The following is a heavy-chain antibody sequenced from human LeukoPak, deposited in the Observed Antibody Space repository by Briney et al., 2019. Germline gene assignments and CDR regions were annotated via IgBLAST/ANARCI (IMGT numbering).Heavy chain of an antibody. D-gene: IGHD3-22*01. V-gene: IGHV4-34*01. CDR1: GIIFRDAW. CDR3: ARGHTGPYYYDSSGYYY. CDR2: INHSGST. J-gene: IGHJ4*02. Sequence: GSLRLSCVVSGIIFRDAWMNWVRQPPGKGLEWIGEINHSGSTNYNPSLKGRVTISVDTSKNQFSLKLSSVTAADMAVYYCARGHTGPYYYDSSGYYYWGQGTLVTVS.